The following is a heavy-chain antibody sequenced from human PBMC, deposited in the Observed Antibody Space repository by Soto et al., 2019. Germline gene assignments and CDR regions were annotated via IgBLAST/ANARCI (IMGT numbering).Heavy chain of an antibody. CDR2: IYHSGST. CDR1: GGSISSGGYS. V-gene: IGHV4-30-2*01. D-gene: IGHD6-13*01. J-gene: IGHJ4*02. CDR3: ASGPQLVRNY. Sequence: QLQLQESGSGLVKPSQTLSLTCAVSGGSISSGGYSWSWIRQPPGKGLEWIGYIYHSGSTYYNPSLKRRVTISIDRSKNQFLLQLSSGTAADTAVYYCASGPQLVRNYWGQGTLVTVSS.